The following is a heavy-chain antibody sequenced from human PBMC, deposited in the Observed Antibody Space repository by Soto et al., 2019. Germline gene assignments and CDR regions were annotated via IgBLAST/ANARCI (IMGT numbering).Heavy chain of an antibody. J-gene: IGHJ4*02. D-gene: IGHD6-6*01. Sequence: ASVKVSCKASGGTFSSYAISWVRQAPGQGLEWMGGIIPIFGTANYAQKFQGRVTITADESTSTAYVELSSLRSEDTAVYYCARPRIAARQYYFDYWGQGTLVTVSS. CDR1: GGTFSSYA. V-gene: IGHV1-69*13. CDR3: ARPRIAARQYYFDY. CDR2: IIPIFGTA.